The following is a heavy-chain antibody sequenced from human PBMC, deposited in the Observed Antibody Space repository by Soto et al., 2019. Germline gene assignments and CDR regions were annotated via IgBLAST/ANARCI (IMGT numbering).Heavy chain of an antibody. Sequence: QVQLVESGGGVVQPGRSLRLSCTASGFTFSSYGMHWVRQAPGKGLEWVAVISYDGTNKYYAHSVKGRFTISRDNSKNTLYLQMNSLRAEDTAVYYCAKIPRGFCGGDCYSENWGQGTLVTVSS. CDR1: GFTFSSYG. D-gene: IGHD2-21*02. CDR3: AKIPRGFCGGDCYSEN. V-gene: IGHV3-30*18. J-gene: IGHJ4*02. CDR2: ISYDGTNK.